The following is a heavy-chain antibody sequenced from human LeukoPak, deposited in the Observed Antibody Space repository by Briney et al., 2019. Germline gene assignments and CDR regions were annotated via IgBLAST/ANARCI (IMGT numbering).Heavy chain of an antibody. CDR2: IIPIFGTA. Sequence: SVKVSCTASGGTFSSYAISWVRQAPGQGLEWMGGIIPIFGTANYAQKFQGRVTITTDESTSTAYMELSSLRSEDTAVYYCARDRFPAAPYVALDYWGQGTLVTVSS. V-gene: IGHV1-69*05. J-gene: IGHJ4*02. D-gene: IGHD2-2*01. CDR3: ARDRFPAAPYVALDY. CDR1: GGTFSSYA.